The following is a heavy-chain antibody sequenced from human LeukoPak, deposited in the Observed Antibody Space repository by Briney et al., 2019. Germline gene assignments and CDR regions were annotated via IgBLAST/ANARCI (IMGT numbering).Heavy chain of an antibody. CDR3: ARGLFYDSSGYYYY. CDR1: GGSFSSYY. J-gene: IGHJ4*02. D-gene: IGHD3-22*01. CDR2: INHSGST. V-gene: IGHV4-34*01. Sequence: PSETLSLTCAVYGGSFSSYYWSWIRQPPGKGLEWIGEINHSGSTNYNPSLKSRVTISVDTSKNQFSLKLSSVTAPDTAVYYCARGLFYDSSGYYYYWGQGTLVTVSS.